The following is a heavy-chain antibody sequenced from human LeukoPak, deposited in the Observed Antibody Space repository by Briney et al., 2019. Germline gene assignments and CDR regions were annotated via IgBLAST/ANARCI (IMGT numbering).Heavy chain of an antibody. D-gene: IGHD4-23*01. CDR2: FDPEDGET. CDR1: GYTLTELS. V-gene: IGHV1-24*01. CDR3: ATDRINSGGIVPWYYYGMDV. Sequence: ASVKVSCKVSGYTLTELSMHWVRQAPGKGLEWMGGFDPEDGETIYAQKFQGRVTMTEDTSTDTAYMELSSLRSEDTAVYYCATDRINSGGIVPWYYYGMDVWGQGTRSPSP. J-gene: IGHJ6*02.